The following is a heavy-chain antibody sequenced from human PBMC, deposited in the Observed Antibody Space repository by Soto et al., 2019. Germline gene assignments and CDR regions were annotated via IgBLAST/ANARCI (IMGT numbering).Heavy chain of an antibody. CDR2: INPNSGGT. V-gene: IGHV1-2*02. J-gene: IGHJ5*02. Sequence: QVQLVQSGAEVKEPGASVLVSCKASGYAFTDYYMHWVRQAPGQGLEWMGWINPNSGGTNYAPRFQGRVTMTRDTSISTAYMELGRVRSDDTAVYYCARAIRGNYDVEGLNWFDPWGQGTLVTVSS. D-gene: IGHD4-4*01. CDR3: ARAIRGNYDVEGLNWFDP. CDR1: GYAFTDYY.